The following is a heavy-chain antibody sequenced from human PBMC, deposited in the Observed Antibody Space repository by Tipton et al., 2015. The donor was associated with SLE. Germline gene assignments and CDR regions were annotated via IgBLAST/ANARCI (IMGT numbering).Heavy chain of an antibody. D-gene: IGHD5-12*01. CDR1: GGSFSDYS. J-gene: IGHJ4*02. V-gene: IGHV4-34*01. CDR2: ISHSGYT. Sequence: TLSLTCAVYGGSFSDYSWTWIRQPPGKGLEWIGEISHSGYTNYSPSLKSRVTMTVDTSKNQFSLKLSSVTAADTAVYFCARHDAGGYFFDSWGQGSLVTVSS. CDR3: ARHDAGGYFFDS.